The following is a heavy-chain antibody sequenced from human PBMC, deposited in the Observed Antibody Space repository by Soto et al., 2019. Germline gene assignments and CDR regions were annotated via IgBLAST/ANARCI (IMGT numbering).Heavy chain of an antibody. Sequence: GGSLRLSCAASGFTFSSYGMHWVRQAPGKGLEWVAVISYDGSNKYYADSVKGRFTISRDNSKNTLYLQMNSLRAEDTAVYYCAKEQMSYRYCSSTSCYLFAFDIWGQGTMVTVSS. CDR3: AKEQMSYRYCSSTSCYLFAFDI. CDR1: GFTFSSYG. D-gene: IGHD2-2*01. V-gene: IGHV3-30*18. CDR2: ISYDGSNK. J-gene: IGHJ3*02.